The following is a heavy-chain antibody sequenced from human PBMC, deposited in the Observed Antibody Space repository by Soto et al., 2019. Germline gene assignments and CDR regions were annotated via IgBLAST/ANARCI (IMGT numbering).Heavy chain of an antibody. V-gene: IGHV3-33*01. CDR3: ARDPTGYCSSTSCYTVGYYYYGMDV. Sequence: GGSLRLSCAASGFTFSSYGMHWVRQAPGKGLEWVAVIWYDGSNKYYADSVKCRFTISRDNSKNTLYLQMNSLRAEDTAVYYCARDPTGYCSSTSCYTVGYYYYGMDVWGQGTTVTVSS. CDR2: IWYDGSNK. J-gene: IGHJ6*02. D-gene: IGHD2-2*02. CDR1: GFTFSSYG.